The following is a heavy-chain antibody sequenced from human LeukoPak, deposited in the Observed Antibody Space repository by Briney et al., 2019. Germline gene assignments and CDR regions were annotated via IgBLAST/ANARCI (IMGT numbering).Heavy chain of an antibody. CDR3: ARDWGVSARPSYMDV. D-gene: IGHD6-6*01. CDR1: GGSISSSNW. Sequence: SETLSLTCAVSGGSISSSNWWSWVRQPPGKGLEWIGEIYHSGSTNYNPSLKSRVTISVDKSKNQFSLKLSSVTAADTAVYYCARDWGVSARPSYMDVWGKGTTVTVSS. J-gene: IGHJ6*03. V-gene: IGHV4-4*02. CDR2: IYHSGST.